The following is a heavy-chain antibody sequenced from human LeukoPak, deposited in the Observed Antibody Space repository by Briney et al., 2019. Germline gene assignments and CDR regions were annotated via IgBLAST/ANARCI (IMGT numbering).Heavy chain of an antibody. CDR2: IYYSGST. D-gene: IGHD3-22*01. CDR3: ARWRYYDSSGYSWFDP. Sequence: SETLSLTCTVSGGSISSSSYYWSWIRQPPGKGLEWIGYIYYSGSTNYNPSLKSRVTISVDTSKNQFSLKLSSVTAADTAVYYCARWRYYDSSGYSWFDPWGQGTLVTVSS. CDR1: GGSISSSSYY. J-gene: IGHJ5*02. V-gene: IGHV4-61*01.